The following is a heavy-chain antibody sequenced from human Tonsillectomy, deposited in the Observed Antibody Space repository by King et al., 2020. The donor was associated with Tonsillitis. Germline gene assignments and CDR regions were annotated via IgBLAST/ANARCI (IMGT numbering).Heavy chain of an antibody. CDR2: INHRRST. D-gene: IGHD6-13*01. V-gene: IGHV4-34*01. CDR3: ARAAYSSNWGCLDF. CDR1: GGSFRGYS. J-gene: IGHJ4*02. Sequence: VQLQQWGAGPLKPSENLSLTCVVSGGSFRGYSWSWIRQPPGKGLEWIGEINHRRSTNYNPSLKSRVTISVDTSKNQVSLKLTSVTAADTAVYYCARAAYSSNWGCLDFWGQGTLVTVSS.